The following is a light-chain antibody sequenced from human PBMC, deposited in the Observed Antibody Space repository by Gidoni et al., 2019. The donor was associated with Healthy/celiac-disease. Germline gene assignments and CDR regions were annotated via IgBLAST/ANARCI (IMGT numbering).Light chain of an antibody. J-gene: IGLJ1*01. V-gene: IGLV2-23*02. CDR3: SSYAPTSPYV. CDR1: SNNVGSYNL. CDR2: KVN. Sequence: QSALTQPASVSGSPGQSITISCTGASNNVGSYNLVSWYQQHPGKAPKLMIYKVNERPSGVSNRFSGSKSGNTASLTISGLQAEDEAHYYCSSYAPTSPYVFGTGTKVTVL.